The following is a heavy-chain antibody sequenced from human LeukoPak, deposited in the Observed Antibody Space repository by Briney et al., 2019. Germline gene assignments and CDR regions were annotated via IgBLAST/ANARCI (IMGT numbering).Heavy chain of an antibody. CDR1: GFTFSSYG. V-gene: IGHV3-33*06. Sequence: GGSLRLSCAASGFTFSSYGMHWVRQAPGKGLEGVAVIWYDGSNKYYADSVNGRFTISRDNSKNTLYLQMNSLRAEDTAVYYCAKDRGFLEWLLFDYWGQGTLVTVSS. D-gene: IGHD3-3*01. CDR3: AKDRGFLEWLLFDY. J-gene: IGHJ4*02. CDR2: IWYDGSNK.